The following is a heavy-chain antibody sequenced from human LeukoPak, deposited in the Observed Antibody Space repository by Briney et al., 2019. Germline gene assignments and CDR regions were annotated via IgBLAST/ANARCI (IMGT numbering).Heavy chain of an antibody. J-gene: IGHJ4*02. CDR3: ARDRGSQPFIDY. CDR2: FYHSGIT. Sequence: PSETLSLTCTVSGYSISSGYFWGWIRQPPGKGLEWIGSFYHSGITYYNPSLKSRVTISVDTSKNQFSLKLSSVTAADTAVYYCARDRGSQPFIDYWGQGTLVTVSS. CDR1: GYSISSGYF. D-gene: IGHD1-26*01. V-gene: IGHV4-38-2*02.